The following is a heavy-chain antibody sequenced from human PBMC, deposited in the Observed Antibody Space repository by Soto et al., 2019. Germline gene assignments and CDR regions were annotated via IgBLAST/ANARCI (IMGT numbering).Heavy chain of an antibody. V-gene: IGHV1-18*01. CDR2: ISAYNGNT. Sequence: ASVKVSCKASGYTFTSYGISWVRQAPGQGLEWMGWISAYNGNTNYAQKLQGRVTMTTDTSTSTAYMELRSLRSDDTAVYYCARVQPPPYHYYMDVWGKGTTVTVSS. CDR3: ARVQPPPYHYYMDV. J-gene: IGHJ6*03. CDR1: GYTFTSYG.